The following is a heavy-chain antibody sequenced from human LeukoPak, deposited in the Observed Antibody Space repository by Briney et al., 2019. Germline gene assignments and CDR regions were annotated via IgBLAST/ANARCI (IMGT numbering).Heavy chain of an antibody. CDR1: GGSISSYY. D-gene: IGHD1-20*01. CDR3: AGPNWNLFDY. CDR2: IYYSGST. Sequence: SETLSLTCTVSGGSISSYYWSWIRQPPGKGLEWIGYIYYSGSTNYNPSLTSRVTISVDTSKNQFSLRLSSVTVADTAVYYCAGPNWNLFDYWGQGTLVTVSS. V-gene: IGHV4-59*08. J-gene: IGHJ4*02.